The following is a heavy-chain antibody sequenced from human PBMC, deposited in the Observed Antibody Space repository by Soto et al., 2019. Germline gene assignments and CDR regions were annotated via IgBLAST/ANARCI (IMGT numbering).Heavy chain of an antibody. V-gene: IGHV3-33*01. CDR3: GRGIDYGNYAIDY. J-gene: IGHJ4*02. CDR2: IWYDGSNM. D-gene: IGHD4-17*01. CDR1: GFNFINTG. Sequence: GGSLRLSCAASGFNFINTGMHWVRQAPGKGLEWVAVIWYDGSNMFYADSVKGRLTISRDNSKNTLFLQMNSLRGEDTAVYYCGRGIDYGNYAIDYWGQGTLVTVSS.